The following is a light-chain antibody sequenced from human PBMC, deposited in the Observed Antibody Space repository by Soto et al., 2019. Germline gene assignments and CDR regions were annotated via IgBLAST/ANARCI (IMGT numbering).Light chain of an antibody. V-gene: IGLV1-51*02. J-gene: IGLJ3*02. Sequence: QSVLTQPPSVSAAPGHQVTIFCSGSSSNIGAHYVSWYQQLPGTAPKLLIYENNKRPSGIPDRFSGSKSGTSATLGFTGLQTGDEADYYCGTWDNSLNGGVFGGGTKLTVL. CDR1: SSNIGAHY. CDR2: ENN. CDR3: GTWDNSLNGGV.